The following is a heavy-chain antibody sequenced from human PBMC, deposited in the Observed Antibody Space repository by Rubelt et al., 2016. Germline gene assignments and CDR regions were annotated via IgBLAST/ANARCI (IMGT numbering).Heavy chain of an antibody. CDR1: GYTFTSYG. Sequence: QVQLVQSGAEVRKPGASVKVSCKASGYTFTSYGISWVRQAPGQGLEWMGWISAYSGNTNYARKFQGRVTMTKDTSTRTVYMELSSLRSEDTAVYYCASSGGYSYGYDYWGQGTLVTVSS. J-gene: IGHJ4*02. CDR3: ASSGGYSYGYDY. D-gene: IGHD5-18*01. CDR2: ISAYSGNT. V-gene: IGHV1-18*01.